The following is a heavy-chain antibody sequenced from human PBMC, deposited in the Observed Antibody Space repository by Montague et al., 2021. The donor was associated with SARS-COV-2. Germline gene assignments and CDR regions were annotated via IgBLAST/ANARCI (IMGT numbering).Heavy chain of an antibody. Sequence: CAISGDSVSSNSAIWSWIRQSPSTGLEWLGRTYYRSKWCNDNAVAVKSRISINPDTSKNQFSLQLNSVTPDDTAVYYCARLKYGMDVWGQGTTVTVSS. CDR1: GDSVSSNSAI. CDR2: TYYRSKWCN. CDR3: ARLKYGMDV. V-gene: IGHV6-1*01. J-gene: IGHJ6*02.